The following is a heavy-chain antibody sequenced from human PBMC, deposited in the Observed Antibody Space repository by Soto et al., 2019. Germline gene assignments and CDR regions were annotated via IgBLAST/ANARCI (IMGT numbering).Heavy chain of an antibody. CDR2: IDPSDSYT. J-gene: IGHJ6*04. D-gene: IGHD6-13*01. CDR3: ARHRIQAGVATAENYHYYGRDV. V-gene: IGHV5-10-1*01. CDR1: GYSFTTYW. Sequence: GESLKISCKGSGYSFTTYWINWVRQMPGKGLEWMGRIDPSDSYTNYSPSFQGHVTISVDKSISTAYLQWSSLRASDTAIYYCARHRIQAGVATAENYHYYGRDVGGKGTTVTVPS.